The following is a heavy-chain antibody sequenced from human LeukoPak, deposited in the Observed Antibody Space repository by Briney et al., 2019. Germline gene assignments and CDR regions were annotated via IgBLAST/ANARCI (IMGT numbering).Heavy chain of an antibody. CDR2: INYSGST. V-gene: IGHV4-34*01. CDR1: GGSFSGYY. CDR3: ARARVRGVYPDYFDY. Sequence: SETLSLTCAVYGGSFSGYYWSWIRQPPGKGLEWIGEINYSGSTNYNPSLKSRVTISVDTSKNQFSLKLSSVTAADTAVYYCARARVRGVYPDYFDYWGQGTLVTVSS. J-gene: IGHJ4*02. D-gene: IGHD3-10*01.